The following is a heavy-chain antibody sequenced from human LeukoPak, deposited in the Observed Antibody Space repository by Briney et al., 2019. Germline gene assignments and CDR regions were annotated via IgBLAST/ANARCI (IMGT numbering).Heavy chain of an antibody. CDR2: VSHDGSNE. D-gene: IGHD3-10*01. J-gene: IGHJ6*04. Sequence: GRSLRLSCAASGFTFSSYGMHWVRQAPGKGLEWVAVVSHDGSNEYYADSVKGRFTIFRDNSKDTLFLQMNGLRVEDMALYYCAKEGYYGSGSFPDVWGKGTTVTVSS. CDR1: GFTFSSYG. CDR3: AKEGYYGSGSFPDV. V-gene: IGHV3-30*18.